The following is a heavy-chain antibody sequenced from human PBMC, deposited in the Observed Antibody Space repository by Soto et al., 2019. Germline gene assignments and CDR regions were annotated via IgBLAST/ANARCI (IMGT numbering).Heavy chain of an antibody. Sequence: GGSLRLSCAASGFTFSSYWMHWVRQTAGKGLVWVSQINSDGSTTRYADSVKGRFTISRDNAKNTVYLQMNSLRADDTAVYYCATLNSFGSDYWGQGTLVTVSS. V-gene: IGHV3-74*01. CDR3: ATLNSFGSDY. D-gene: IGHD5-18*01. CDR1: GFTFSSYW. J-gene: IGHJ4*02. CDR2: INSDGSTT.